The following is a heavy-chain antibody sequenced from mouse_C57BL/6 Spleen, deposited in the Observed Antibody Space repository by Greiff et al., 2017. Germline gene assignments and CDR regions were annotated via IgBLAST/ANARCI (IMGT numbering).Heavy chain of an antibody. V-gene: IGHV5-4*01. D-gene: IGHD1-3*01. CDR2: ISDGGSYT. Sequence: EVQGVESGGGLVKPGGSLKLSCAASGFTFSSYAMSWVRQTPEKRLEWVATISDGGSYTYYPDNVKGRFTISRDNAKNNLYLQMSHLKSEDTAMYYCARNSGGTWLSYWGQGTTLTVSS. CDR3: ARNSGGTWLSY. J-gene: IGHJ2*01. CDR1: GFTFSSYA.